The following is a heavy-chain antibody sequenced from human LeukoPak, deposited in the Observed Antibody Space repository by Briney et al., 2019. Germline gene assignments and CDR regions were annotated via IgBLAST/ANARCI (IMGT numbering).Heavy chain of an antibody. Sequence: GASVKVSCKASGYTFTGYYMHWVRQAPGQGLEWMRWINPNSGGTNYAQKFQGRVTITRNTSISTAYMELSSLRSEDTAVYYCARARGRSTSCFGYWGQGTLVTVSS. CDR3: ARARGRSTSCFGY. CDR1: GYTFTGYY. J-gene: IGHJ4*02. D-gene: IGHD2-2*01. V-gene: IGHV1-2*02. CDR2: INPNSGGT.